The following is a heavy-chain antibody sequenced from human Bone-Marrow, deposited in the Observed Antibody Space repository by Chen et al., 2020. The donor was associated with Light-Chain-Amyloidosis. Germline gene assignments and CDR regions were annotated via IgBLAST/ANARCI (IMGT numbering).Heavy chain of an antibody. CDR3: ARMFGFCSGGSCYSAYFDY. CDR2: MSYSGST. Sequence: QLQLQESGPGLVRPSETLSLPCTVSGGSISINSYYWGWIRQPPGKGLEWIGGMSYSGSTYYSPSLKSRVTISVDTPKNQFSLRLNSVTAADTALYYCARMFGFCSGGSCYSAYFDYWGQGALVTVSS. J-gene: IGHJ4*02. V-gene: IGHV4-39*01. D-gene: IGHD2-15*01. CDR1: GGSISINSYY.